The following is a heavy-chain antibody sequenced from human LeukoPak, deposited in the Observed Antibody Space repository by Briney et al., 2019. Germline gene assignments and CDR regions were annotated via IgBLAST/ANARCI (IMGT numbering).Heavy chain of an antibody. Sequence: ASVTVSCKASGGTFSSYAISWVRQAPGQGLEWMGGIIPIFGTANYAQKFQGRVTITADESTSTAYMELSSLRSEDTAVYYCARGQRYDFWSGYYEWFDPWGQGTLVTVSS. V-gene: IGHV1-69*13. D-gene: IGHD3-3*01. CDR1: GGTFSSYA. J-gene: IGHJ5*02. CDR3: ARGQRYDFWSGYYEWFDP. CDR2: IIPIFGTA.